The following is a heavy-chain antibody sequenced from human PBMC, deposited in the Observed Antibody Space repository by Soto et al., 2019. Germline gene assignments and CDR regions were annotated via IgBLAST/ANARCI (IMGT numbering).Heavy chain of an antibody. CDR3: ARDAAVGLFDY. D-gene: IGHD1-26*01. CDR1: GYTFTSYG. V-gene: IGHV1-18*01. Sequence: QVQLVQSGAEVKKPGASVKVSCKASGYTFTSYGISWVRQAPGQGLAGMGWISAYNGNTNYAPKLQGRVTMTTDTSTITAYMELRSLRSDDTAVYYFARDAAVGLFDYWGQGTLVTVSS. CDR2: ISAYNGNT. J-gene: IGHJ4*02.